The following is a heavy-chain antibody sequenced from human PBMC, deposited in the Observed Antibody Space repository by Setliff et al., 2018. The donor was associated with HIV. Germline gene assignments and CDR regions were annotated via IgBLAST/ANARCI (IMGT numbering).Heavy chain of an antibody. CDR3: VRQMPIPGIAITPVDY. Sequence: SETLSLTCTVSGDSIRGYYWSWIRQPPGKGLEWMGYVFYTGFAAYNPSLKSRLTISVDTSKSQFSLTLTSVTAADTAVYYCVRQMPIPGIAITPVDYWGQGALVTVSS. CDR1: GDSIRGYY. CDR2: VFYTGFA. V-gene: IGHV4-59*08. D-gene: IGHD5-12*01. J-gene: IGHJ4*02.